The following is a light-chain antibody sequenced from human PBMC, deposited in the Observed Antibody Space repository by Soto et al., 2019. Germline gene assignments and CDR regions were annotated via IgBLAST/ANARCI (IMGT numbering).Light chain of an antibody. CDR2: EVT. Sequence: QSVLTQPASVSGSPGQSITISCTGTSGDVGNYNRVSWYQQHPGKAPKLIIYEVTDRPSGVSNRFSGSKSGNTASLTISGLQAEDEAEYYCTSYTNIKTRACVFGTGTKVTVL. CDR1: SGDVGNYNR. V-gene: IGLV2-14*01. J-gene: IGLJ1*01. CDR3: TSYTNIKTRACV.